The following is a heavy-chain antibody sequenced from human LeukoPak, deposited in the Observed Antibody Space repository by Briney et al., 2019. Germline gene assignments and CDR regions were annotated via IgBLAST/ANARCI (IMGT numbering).Heavy chain of an antibody. D-gene: IGHD3-9*01. CDR3: ARDLDDILTGAYYYYYGMDV. V-gene: IGHV3-48*03. Sequence: PGGSLRLSCAASGFTFSSYEMNWVRQAPGKGLEWVSYISSSGSTIYYADSVKGRFTISRDNSKNTLYLQMNSLRAEDTAVYYCARDLDDILTGAYYYYYGMDVWGKGTTVTVSS. CDR1: GFTFSSYE. J-gene: IGHJ6*04. CDR2: ISSSGSTI.